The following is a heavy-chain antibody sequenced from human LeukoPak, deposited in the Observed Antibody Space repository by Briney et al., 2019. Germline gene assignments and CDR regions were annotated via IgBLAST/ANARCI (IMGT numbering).Heavy chain of an antibody. D-gene: IGHD6-13*01. V-gene: IGHV4-4*07. CDR1: GGSISIYY. CDR2: IYTSGSN. J-gene: IGHJ3*02. Sequence: SETLSLTRTVSGGSISIYYWSWIRQPAEKRLEWIGRIYTSGSNNYNPSLKSRVTMSVDTSKNQFSLKLSSVTAADTAVYYGAGDSAAAAGTWGGPSGFDIWVQGTMVTVSS. CDR3: AGDSAAAAGTWGGPSGFDI.